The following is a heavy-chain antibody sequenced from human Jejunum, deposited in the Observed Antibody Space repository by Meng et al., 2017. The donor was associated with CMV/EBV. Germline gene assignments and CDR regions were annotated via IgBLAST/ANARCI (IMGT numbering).Heavy chain of an antibody. CDR1: GYTFSTYG. CDR2: ISVDNGNT. CDR3: ARVSNTCLECWFDP. V-gene: IGHV1-18*01. J-gene: IGHJ5*02. D-gene: IGHD3-3*01. Sequence: QVRRVQAGAGVKKTGASVKVSCRASGYTFSTYGITWVRQAPGQGLEWMGWISVDNGNTNYAQKFQGRVTMTTHTSTSTAYMELTGLRSDDTAVYYCARVSNTCLECWFDPWGQGTLVTVSS.